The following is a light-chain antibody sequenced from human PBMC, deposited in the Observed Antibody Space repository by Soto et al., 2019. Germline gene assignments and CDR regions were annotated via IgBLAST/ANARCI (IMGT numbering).Light chain of an antibody. CDR1: QSVDSGY. J-gene: IGKJ1*01. CDR3: QLYESSPT. CDR2: GAS. Sequence: ETVLTQSPGTLSLSAGERATLSCRASQSVDSGYLVWYQQKPGQTPTVLIYGASTRAAGIPDRFSGSGSGTDFTLTISRLEPEDFAVYYCQLYESSPTFGQGTKVEMK. V-gene: IGKV3-20*01.